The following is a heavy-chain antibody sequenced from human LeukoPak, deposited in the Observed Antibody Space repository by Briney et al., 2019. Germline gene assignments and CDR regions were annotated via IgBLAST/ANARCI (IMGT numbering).Heavy chain of an antibody. J-gene: IGHJ1*01. D-gene: IGHD3-9*01. CDR2: MNPNSGNT. Sequence: ASVKVSCKASGYTFTSYDINWVRQATGQGLEWMGWMNPNSGNTGYAQKFQGRVTMTRNTSIRTAYMELSSLRSEDTAVYYCSRGAYYYDILTGYYYWGRGTRVTVSS. CDR1: GYTFTSYD. CDR3: SRGAYYYDILTGYYY. V-gene: IGHV1-8*01.